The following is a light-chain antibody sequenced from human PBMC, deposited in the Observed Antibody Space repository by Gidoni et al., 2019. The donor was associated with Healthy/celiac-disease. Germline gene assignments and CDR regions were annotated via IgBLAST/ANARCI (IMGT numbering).Light chain of an antibody. CDR3: QQRNNPLT. CDR2: DAS. Sequence: IVLTQSPDTLSLSPGERATRSCRASQSVSSYFAWYQQKPGQAPRLLIYDASNRATGIPARFRGSASRTDFTPTISMLEPEDFAVYYCQQRNNPLTFGGGTKVEIK. V-gene: IGKV3-11*01. J-gene: IGKJ4*01. CDR1: QSVSSY.